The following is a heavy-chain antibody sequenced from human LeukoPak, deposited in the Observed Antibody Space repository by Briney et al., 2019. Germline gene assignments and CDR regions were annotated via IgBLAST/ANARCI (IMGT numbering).Heavy chain of an antibody. CDR3: ARGSYGYIDQ. D-gene: IGHD3-16*01. V-gene: IGHV4-59*12. Sequence: SATLSLTWTVSGGSISSYYWSWIRQPPGKGLEWIGYIYYSGSTNYNPSLKSRVTISVDTSKNPFSLKLSSVTAADTAVYYCARGSYGYIDQWGQGLLVTVSS. CDR1: GGSISSYY. J-gene: IGHJ4*02. CDR2: IYYSGST.